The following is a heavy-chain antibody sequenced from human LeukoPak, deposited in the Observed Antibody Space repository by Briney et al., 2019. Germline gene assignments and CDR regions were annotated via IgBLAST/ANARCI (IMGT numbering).Heavy chain of an antibody. CDR3: ARSGTYSSGCNY. J-gene: IGHJ4*02. CDR1: GFTITGFG. V-gene: IGHV3-30*02. D-gene: IGHD6-19*01. CDR2: IRYDGTIK. Sequence: GGSLRLSCAASGFTITGFGMHWVRQSPGKGLEWVTFIRYDGTIKYYADSVKGRFTISRDISTNTLYLQMNSLRAEDTAVYYCARSGTYSSGCNYWGQGTLVTVSS.